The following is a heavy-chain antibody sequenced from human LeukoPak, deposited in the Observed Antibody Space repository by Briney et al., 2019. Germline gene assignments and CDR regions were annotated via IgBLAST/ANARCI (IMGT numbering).Heavy chain of an antibody. V-gene: IGHV4-30-4*08. J-gene: IGHJ3*02. D-gene: IGHD2-2*02. CDR3: ARGRYCSSTSCYIPHDAFDI. CDR1: GGSISSGDYY. CDR2: IYYSGST. Sequence: SQTLSLTCTVSGGSISSGDYYWSWIRQPPGKGLEWIGYIYYSGSTYYNPSLKSRATISVDTSKNQFSLKLSSVTAADTAVYFCARGRYCSSTSCYIPHDAFDIWGQGTMVTVSS.